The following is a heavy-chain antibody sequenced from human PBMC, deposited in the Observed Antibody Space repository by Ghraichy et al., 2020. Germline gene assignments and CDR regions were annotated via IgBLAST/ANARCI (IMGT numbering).Heavy chain of an antibody. CDR2: ISGSGGST. D-gene: IGHD6-13*01. V-gene: IGHV3-23*01. Sequence: GGSLRLSCAASGFTFSSYAMSWVRQAPGKGLEWVSAISGSGGSTYYADSLKGRFTISRDNSKNTLYLQMNSLRAEDTAVYYCAKDPSSSWSYYFDYWGQGTLVTVSS. J-gene: IGHJ4*02. CDR1: GFTFSSYA. CDR3: AKDPSSSWSYYFDY.